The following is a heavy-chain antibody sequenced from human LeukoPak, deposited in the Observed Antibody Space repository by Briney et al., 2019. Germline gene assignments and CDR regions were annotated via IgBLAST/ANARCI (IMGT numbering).Heavy chain of an antibody. J-gene: IGHJ2*01. CDR3: ARKGQQLAPMGWYFDL. Sequence: GTSVKVSCKASGFTFTSSAMQWVRQARGQRLEWIGWIVVGSGNTNYAQKFQERVTITRDMSTSTAYMELRSLRSDDTAVYYCARKGQQLAPMGWYFDLWGRGTLVTVSS. CDR1: GFTFTSSA. CDR2: IVVGSGNT. V-gene: IGHV1-58*02. D-gene: IGHD6-13*01.